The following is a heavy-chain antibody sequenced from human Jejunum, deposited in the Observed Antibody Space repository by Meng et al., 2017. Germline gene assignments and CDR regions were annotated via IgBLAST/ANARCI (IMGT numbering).Heavy chain of an antibody. CDR3: ARDLLGPAIAATGWFDP. V-gene: IGHV4-4*02. Sequence: VHLQWPGPGRVKPSGTLSLTCAVSGASISDNNWWSWVRQAPGKGLEWIGEIHHTGNINYNPSLKSRVTMSLDKPKNQFSLEVTSVTAADTAVYYCARDLLGPAIAATGWFDPWGQGTLVTVSS. CDR1: GASISDNNW. J-gene: IGHJ5*02. CDR2: IHHTGNI. D-gene: IGHD6-13*01.